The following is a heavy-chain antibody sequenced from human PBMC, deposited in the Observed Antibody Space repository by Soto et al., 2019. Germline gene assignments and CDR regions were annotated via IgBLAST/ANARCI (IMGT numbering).Heavy chain of an antibody. CDR2: IYYSGST. V-gene: IGHV4-59*08. CDR3: ARRVLMGGDYFDY. J-gene: IGHJ4*02. D-gene: IGHD3-16*01. Sequence: SETLSLTCTVSGGSISSYYWSWIRQPPGKGLEWIGYIYYSGSTNYNPSLKSRVTISVDTSKNQFSLKLSSVTAADTAVYYCARRVLMGGDYFDYWGQGTLVTVSS. CDR1: GGSISSYY.